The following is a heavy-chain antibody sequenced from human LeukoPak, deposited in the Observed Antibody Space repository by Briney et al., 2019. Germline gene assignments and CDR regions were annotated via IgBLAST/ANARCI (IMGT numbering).Heavy chain of an antibody. Sequence: IPSGTLSPTCTVSGGSISSYYWSWIRQPPGKGLEWIGEINHSGSTNYNPSLKSRVTISVDTSKNQFSLKLSSVTAADTAVYYCARDRPGFPNNWFDPWGQGTLVTVSS. D-gene: IGHD2-15*01. J-gene: IGHJ5*02. CDR2: INHSGST. CDR3: ARDRPGFPNNWFDP. CDR1: GGSISSYY. V-gene: IGHV4-34*01.